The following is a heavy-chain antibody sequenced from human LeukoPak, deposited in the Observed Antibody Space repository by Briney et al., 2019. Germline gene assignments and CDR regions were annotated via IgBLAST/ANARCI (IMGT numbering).Heavy chain of an antibody. D-gene: IGHD2-15*01. V-gene: IGHV4-34*01. CDR1: GGSFSGYY. CDR3: ARQRSAGNWVVD. Sequence: NPSETLSLTCAVYGGSFSGYYWSWIRQPLGKGLEWIGEINHSGTTNYNPSLKSRVTISVDTSKSQFSLTVTSVTAADTAVYFCARQRSAGNWVVDWGQGTLVTVSS. J-gene: IGHJ4*02. CDR2: INHSGTT.